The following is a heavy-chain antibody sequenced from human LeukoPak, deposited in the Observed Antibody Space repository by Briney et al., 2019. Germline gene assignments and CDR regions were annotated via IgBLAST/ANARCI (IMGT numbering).Heavy chain of an antibody. CDR3: ASSSVWYLSSDH. Sequence: GRSLGLSCAASGFTFSSNAVHWVRQAPGKALEWVAVIWYDGSDKYHADSVKGRFTISRDNSKNMLYLQMNSLRAEDTAVYYCASSSVWYLSSDHWGQGTLVTVSS. CDR1: GFTFSSNA. CDR2: IWYDGSDK. V-gene: IGHV3-30*07. J-gene: IGHJ4*02. D-gene: IGHD6-19*01.